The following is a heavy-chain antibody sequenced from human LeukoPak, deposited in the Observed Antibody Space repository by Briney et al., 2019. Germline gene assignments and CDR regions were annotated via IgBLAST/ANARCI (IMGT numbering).Heavy chain of an antibody. D-gene: IGHD4-17*01. Sequence: PSETLSLTCTVSGGSISSGSYYWSWIRQPAGKGLEWIGRIYTSGSTNYNPSLKSRFTISLDTSKNRFSLKLSSVTAADTAVYYCANSIDFDYGDYYFDYWGQGALVTISS. CDR2: IYTSGST. CDR1: GGSISSGSYY. CDR3: ANSIDFDYGDYYFDY. J-gene: IGHJ4*02. V-gene: IGHV4-61*02.